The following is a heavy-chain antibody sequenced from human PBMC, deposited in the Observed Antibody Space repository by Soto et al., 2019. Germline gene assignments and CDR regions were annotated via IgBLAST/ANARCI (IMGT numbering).Heavy chain of an antibody. CDR1: GGSISSYY. J-gene: IGHJ6*02. V-gene: IGHV4-59*12. CDR3: ARDYYYGMDV. CDR2: IYYSGST. Sequence: SETLSLTCTVSGGSISSYYWSWIRQPPGKGLEWIGYIYYSGSTNYNPSLKSRVTISVDTSKNQFSLKLSSVTAADTAVYYCARDYYYGMDVWGQGTTVTVSS.